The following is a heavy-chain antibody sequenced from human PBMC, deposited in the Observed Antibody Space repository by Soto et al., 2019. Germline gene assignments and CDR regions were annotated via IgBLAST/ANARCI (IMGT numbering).Heavy chain of an antibody. J-gene: IGHJ4*02. CDR3: ARRYGGNFDY. V-gene: IGHV4-59*01. Sequence: SETLSLTCTVSGGSISSYYWGWIRQPPGKGLEWIGYIYYSGSTNYNPSLKSRVTISVDRSKNQFSLKLSSVTAADTAVYYCARRYGGNFDYWGQGTLVTVSS. CDR2: IYYSGST. D-gene: IGHD1-26*01. CDR1: GGSISSYY.